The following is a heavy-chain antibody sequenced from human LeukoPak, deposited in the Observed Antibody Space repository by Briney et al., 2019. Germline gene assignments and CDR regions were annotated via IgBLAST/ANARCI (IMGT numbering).Heavy chain of an antibody. CDR2: TRNNANSYTT. CDR1: GFTFSDHF. J-gene: IGHJ6*03. V-gene: IGHV3-72*01. CDR3: ARARGIYYFYYMDV. D-gene: IGHD6-13*01. Sequence: PGGSLRLSCVASGFTFSDHFMDWVRQAPGKGLEWVGRTRNNANSYTTDYAASVKGRFTISRDDSKNSLYLQMNSLKTEDTAVYYCARARGIYYFYYMDVWGKGTMVTVSS.